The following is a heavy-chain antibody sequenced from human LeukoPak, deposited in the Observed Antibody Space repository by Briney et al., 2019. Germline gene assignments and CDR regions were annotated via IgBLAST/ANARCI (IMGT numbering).Heavy chain of an antibody. V-gene: IGHV3-48*03. CDR3: ARVYSSGWSY. CDR2: ISSSGSTI. D-gene: IGHD6-19*01. CDR1: GFIYSAYV. Sequence: GGSLPLSCPASGFIYSAYVMNWLRPAPAKGLGWVSYISSSGSTIYYADSVKGRFTISRENTKKSLYLQMNSLRAEDTAVYYCARVYSSGWSYWGQGTLVTVSS. J-gene: IGHJ4*02.